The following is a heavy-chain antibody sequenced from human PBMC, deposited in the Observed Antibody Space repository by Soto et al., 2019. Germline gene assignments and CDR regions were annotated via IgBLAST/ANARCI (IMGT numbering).Heavy chain of an antibody. CDR3: ARQIYDSDTGPNFQYYFDS. J-gene: IGHJ4*02. CDR1: GYSFAGYW. V-gene: IGHV5-10-1*01. CDR2: IDPSDSQT. Sequence: GEALKISCXGSGYSFAGYWITWVRQKPGKGLEWMGRIDPSDSQTYYSPSFRGHVTISVTKSITTVFLQWSSLRASDTAMYYCARQIYDSDTGPNFQYYFDSWGQGTPVTVSS. D-gene: IGHD3-22*01.